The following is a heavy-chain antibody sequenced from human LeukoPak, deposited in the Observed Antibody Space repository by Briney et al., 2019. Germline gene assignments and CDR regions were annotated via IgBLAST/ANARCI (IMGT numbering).Heavy chain of an antibody. CDR3: ARESGYCSNTSCYTDY. J-gene: IGHJ4*02. CDR1: GYTFTNYG. CDR2: ISAYSGNT. V-gene: IGHV1-18*01. Sequence: ASVKVSCKASGYTFTNYGVSWVRQAPGQGLEWMGWISAYSGNTNYAQKLQGRVIVTTDTSTSTAYMELRSLRSDDTAVYYCARESGYCSNTSCYTDYWGQGTLVTVSS. D-gene: IGHD2-2*02.